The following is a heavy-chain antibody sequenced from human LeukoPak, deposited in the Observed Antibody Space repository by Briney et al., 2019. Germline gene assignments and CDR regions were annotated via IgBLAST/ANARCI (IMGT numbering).Heavy chain of an antibody. V-gene: IGHV4-39*07. CDR3: ARVTMVRGAGSWYFDL. D-gene: IGHD3-10*01. J-gene: IGHJ2*01. CDR1: GGSFSSSSYY. CDR2: IYYSGST. Sequence: SETLSLTCTVSGGSFSSSSYYWGWIRQPPGKGLEWIGSIYYSGSTYYNPSLKSRVTISVDTSKNQFSLKPSSVTAADTAVYYCARVTMVRGAGSWYFDLWGRGTLVTVSS.